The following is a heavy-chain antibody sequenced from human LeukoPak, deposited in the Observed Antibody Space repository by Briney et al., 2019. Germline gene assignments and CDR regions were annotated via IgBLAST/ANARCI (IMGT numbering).Heavy chain of an antibody. CDR2: IYHSGST. CDR3: ARNTMTTVTTWAFDI. Sequence: LRLSCAASGFTFSSYAMSWIRQPPGKGLEWIGYIYHSGSTYYNPSLKSRVTISVDRSKNQFSLKLISVTAADTAVYYCARNTMTTVTTWAFDIWGQGTMVTVSS. V-gene: IGHV4-30-2*01. J-gene: IGHJ3*02. D-gene: IGHD4-17*01. CDR1: GFTFSSYA.